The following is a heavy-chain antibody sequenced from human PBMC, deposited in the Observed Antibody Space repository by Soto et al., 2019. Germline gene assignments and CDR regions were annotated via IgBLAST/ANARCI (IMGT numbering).Heavy chain of an antibody. CDR3: SRDFITVLVPAAMRGYYFDY. J-gene: IGHJ4*02. Sequence: PGGSLRLSCAASGFTFSSYSMNWVRQAPGKGLEWVAVVSHDGRNTHYADSVKGRFTISRDSSKNTVSLEMTSLRAEDTAVYYCSRDFITVLVPAAMRGYYFDYWGQGTLVTVSS. CDR1: GFTFSSYS. V-gene: IGHV3-30*03. CDR2: VSHDGRNT. D-gene: IGHD2-2*01.